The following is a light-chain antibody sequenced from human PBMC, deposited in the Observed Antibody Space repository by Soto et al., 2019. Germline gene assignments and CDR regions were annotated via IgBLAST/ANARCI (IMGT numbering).Light chain of an antibody. CDR3: TQGTHWPRT. CDR2: WVS. Sequence: DVEMTQSPLSLPVTLGQPASISCRSSQSLVDSDGNTYLNWFHQRPGQSPRRLIYWVSYRDSGVPDRFSGSGSGTDFTLKISRVEAEDIGVYYCTQGTHWPRTFGQGTRVEVK. CDR1: QSLVDSDGNTY. V-gene: IGKV2-30*01. J-gene: IGKJ1*01.